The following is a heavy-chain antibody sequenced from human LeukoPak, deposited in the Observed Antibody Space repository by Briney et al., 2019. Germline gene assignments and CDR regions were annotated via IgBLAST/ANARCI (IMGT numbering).Heavy chain of an antibody. D-gene: IGHD2-21*02. Sequence: GGSLRLSCAASGFTFSSYSMNWVRQAPGKGLEWVSYISSSSTTIYYADSLKGRFTISRDNGKNSLYLQMNSLRDEDTAVYYCARDRYCGGDCYSNAFDIWGQGTIVTVSS. J-gene: IGHJ3*02. CDR2: ISSSSTTI. CDR1: GFTFSSYS. CDR3: ARDRYCGGDCYSNAFDI. V-gene: IGHV3-48*02.